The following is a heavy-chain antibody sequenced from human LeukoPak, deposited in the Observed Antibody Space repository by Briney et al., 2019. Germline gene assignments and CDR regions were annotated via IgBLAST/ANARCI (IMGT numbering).Heavy chain of an antibody. CDR2: INPNSGGT. D-gene: IGHD3-22*01. CDR1: GYTFTGYY. CDR3: ARARITYYYDSSGYYSLFH. V-gene: IGHV1-2*06. J-gene: IGHJ4*02. Sequence: ASVKVSCKASGYTFTGYYMHWVRQAPGQGLEWMGRINPNSGGTNYAQKFQGRVTMTRDTSISTAYMELSRLRSDDTAMYYCARARITYYYDSSGYYSLFHWGQGTLATVSS.